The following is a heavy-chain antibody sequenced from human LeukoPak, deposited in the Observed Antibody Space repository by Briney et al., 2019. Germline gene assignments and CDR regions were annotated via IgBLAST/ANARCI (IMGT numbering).Heavy chain of an antibody. D-gene: IGHD4-11*01. CDR2: ISAYNGNT. CDR3: GRWGESSNWPPGYLQH. J-gene: IGHJ1*01. V-gene: IGHV1-18*01. Sequence: EASVKVSCKASGYTFTSYGISWVRQAPGQGLEWIGWISAYNGNTNYAQSLQGRVTMTTDASTSTVYMELRSLRSDDTAVYYCGRWGESSNWPPGYLQHWGQGTLVIVSS. CDR1: GYTFTSYG.